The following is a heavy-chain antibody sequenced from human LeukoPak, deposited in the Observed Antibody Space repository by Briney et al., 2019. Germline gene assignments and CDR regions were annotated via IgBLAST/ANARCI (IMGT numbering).Heavy chain of an antibody. D-gene: IGHD3-16*01. V-gene: IGHV1-24*01. CDR2: FDPEDGET. CDR1: GYTLTELS. J-gene: IGHJ6*02. Sequence: ASVKVSCKVSGYTLTELSMHWVRQAPGKGLEWMGGFDPEDGETIYAQKFQGRVTMTEDTSTDTAYMELSSLRSEDTAVYYCATGAALGGALTSYYYYYGMGVWGQGTTVTVSS. CDR3: ATGAALGGALTSYYYYYGMGV.